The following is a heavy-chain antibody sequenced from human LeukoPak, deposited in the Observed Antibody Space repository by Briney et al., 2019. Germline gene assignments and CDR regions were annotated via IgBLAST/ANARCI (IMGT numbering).Heavy chain of an antibody. CDR3: ASYTQTSGYSSSWYVTGWFDP. Sequence: GGSLRLSCAASGFTFSSYSMNWVRQAPGKGLEWVSSISSSSSYIYYADSVKGRFTISRDNAKNSLYLQMNSLRAEDTAVYYCASYTQTSGYSSSWYVTGWFDPWGQGTLVTVSS. V-gene: IGHV3-21*01. J-gene: IGHJ5*02. CDR2: ISSSSSYI. D-gene: IGHD6-13*01. CDR1: GFTFSSYS.